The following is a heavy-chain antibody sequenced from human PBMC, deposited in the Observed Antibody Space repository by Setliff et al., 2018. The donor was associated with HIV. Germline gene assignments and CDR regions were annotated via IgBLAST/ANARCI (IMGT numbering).Heavy chain of an antibody. CDR3: ASAGAWQRNALDI. CDR2: INPTGGST. V-gene: IGHV1-46*01. CDR1: GYSFTNHY. D-gene: IGHD5-12*01. J-gene: IGHJ3*02. Sequence: ASVKVSCKPSGYSFTNHYMHWVRQAPGQGLEWMGVINPTGGSTRNAQKFQGRVAMTRDTSTSTVYLELSSLRSEDTAVYYCASAGAWQRNALDIWGQGTMVTVSS.